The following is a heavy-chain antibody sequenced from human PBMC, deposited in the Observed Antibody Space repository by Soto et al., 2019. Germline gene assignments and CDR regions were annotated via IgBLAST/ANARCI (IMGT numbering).Heavy chain of an antibody. CDR1: GFPFSSLW. D-gene: IGHD3-10*01. V-gene: IGHV3-7*01. CDR2: IKHDGSVQ. Sequence: EVQLVESGGGLVLPGGSLRLSCAAAGFPFSSLWMSWVRQAPGKGLEWVANIKHDGSVQYYVESVKGRFTISRDNARNSLSLQKNSLGGDDTAVYYCTRAGGSCYFASWGQGNLVTVSA. J-gene: IGHJ4*02. CDR3: TRAGGSCYFAS.